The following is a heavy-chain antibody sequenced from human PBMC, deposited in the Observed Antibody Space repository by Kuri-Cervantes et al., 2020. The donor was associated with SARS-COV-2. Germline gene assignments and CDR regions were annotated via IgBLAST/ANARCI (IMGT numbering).Heavy chain of an antibody. J-gene: IGHJ6*03. Sequence: GESLKISCAASGFTFSSYAMHWLRQAPGKGLEYVSAISSNGGSTYYANSVKGRFTISRDNSKNTLYLQMGSLRAEDMAVYYCARDRYYYMDVWGKGTTVTVSS. CDR1: GFTFSSYA. CDR3: ARDRYYYMDV. CDR2: ISSNGGST. V-gene: IGHV3-64*01.